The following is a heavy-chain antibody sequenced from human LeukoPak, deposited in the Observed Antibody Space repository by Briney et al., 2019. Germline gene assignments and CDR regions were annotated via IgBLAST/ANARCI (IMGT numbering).Heavy chain of an antibody. CDR1: GYTFTSYG. CDR3: ASTQWLPTPHSLGLDYFDY. CDR2: IIPIFGTA. D-gene: IGHD6-19*01. J-gene: IGHJ4*02. V-gene: IGHV1-69*05. Sequence: SVKVSWKASGYTFTSYGISWVRQAPGQGLEWMGWIIPIFGTANYAQKFQGRVTITTDESTSTAYMELSSLRSEDTAVYYCASTQWLPTPHSLGLDYFDYWGQGTLVTVSS.